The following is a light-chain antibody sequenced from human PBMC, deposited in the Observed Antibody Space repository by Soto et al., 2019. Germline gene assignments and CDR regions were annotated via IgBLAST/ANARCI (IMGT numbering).Light chain of an antibody. Sequence: LMTQCAATRAVSPGEGARGCCMASQIVSSKLAWYQQKPGQAPRLLIYGASTRATGIPARFSGSGPGTAFTLTLRSLQSEDSAVYYCQPSNSWLWTVGPGTQVEIK. CDR2: GAS. CDR3: QPSNSWLWT. V-gene: IGKV3-15*01. CDR1: QIVSSK. J-gene: IGKJ1*01.